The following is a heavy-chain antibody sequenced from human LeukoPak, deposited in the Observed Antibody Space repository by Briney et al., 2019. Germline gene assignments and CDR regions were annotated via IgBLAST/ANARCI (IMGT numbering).Heavy chain of an antibody. CDR1: GYSFTNYW. CDR3: ARLHLTASLAAVYFDY. D-gene: IGHD2-21*02. Sequence: GESLKISCXGSGYSFTNYWIGWVRQMPGKGLEWMGIIYPGDSDTRYSPSFQGQVTISADKSISTASLQWSSLKASDTAMYYCARLHLTASLAAVYFDYWGQGTLVTVSS. J-gene: IGHJ4*02. V-gene: IGHV5-51*01. CDR2: IYPGDSDT.